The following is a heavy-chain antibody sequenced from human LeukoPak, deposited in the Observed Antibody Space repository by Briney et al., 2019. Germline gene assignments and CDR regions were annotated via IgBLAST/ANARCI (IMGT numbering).Heavy chain of an antibody. CDR3: ARSRGYCGGDCRLDY. CDR2: IIPIFGTA. J-gene: IGHJ4*02. D-gene: IGHD2-21*02. V-gene: IGHV1-69*05. Sequence: SVKVSSTASGGTFSSYAISWVRQAPGQGLEWMGRIIPIFGTANYAQKFQGRVTITTDESTSTAYMELSSLRSEDTAVYYCARSRGYCGGDCRLDYWGQGTPVTVSS. CDR1: GGTFSSYA.